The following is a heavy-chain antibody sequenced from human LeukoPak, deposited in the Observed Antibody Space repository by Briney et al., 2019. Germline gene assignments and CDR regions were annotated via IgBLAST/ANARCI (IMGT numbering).Heavy chain of an antibody. V-gene: IGHV1-18*01. CDR2: ISAYNGNT. J-gene: IGHJ6*03. D-gene: IGHD3-10*01. CDR1: GYTFTSYG. CDR3: ARVSGRNGDYYYYMDV. Sequence: GASVKVSCKASGYTFTSYGISWVRQAPGQGLEWMGWISAYNGNTNYAQKLQGRVTMTTDTSTSTAYMELRSLRSDDTAVYYCARVSGRNGDYYYYMDVWGKGTTVTVSS.